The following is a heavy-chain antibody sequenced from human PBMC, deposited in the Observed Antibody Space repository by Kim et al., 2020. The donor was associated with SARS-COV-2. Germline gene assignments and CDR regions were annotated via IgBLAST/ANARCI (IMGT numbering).Heavy chain of an antibody. CDR3: ARGGCRGITSCYGIWFDP. V-gene: IGHV3-11*05. CDR2: ISSSSTYT. J-gene: IGHJ5*02. D-gene: IGHD2-2*01. CDR1: GFTFSDYY. Sequence: GGSLRLSCAASGFTFSDYYMSWIRQAPGKGLEWVSYISSSSTYTNYADSVKGRFTISRDNAKDSLYLQMNSLRAEDTAVYYCARGGCRGITSCYGIWFDPWGQGTLVTVSS.